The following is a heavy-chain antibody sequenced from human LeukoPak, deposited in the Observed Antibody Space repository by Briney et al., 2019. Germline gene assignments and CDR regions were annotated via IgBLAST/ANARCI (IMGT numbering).Heavy chain of an antibody. V-gene: IGHV3-11*04. CDR3: ARKAAGLTFDY. CDR2: ISSSGSTI. D-gene: IGHD6-13*01. Sequence: RTGGSLRLSCAASGFTFSDYYMSWIRQAPGKGLEWVSYISSSGSTIYYADSVKGRFTISRGNAENTLYLQMNSLRAEDTAVYYCARKAAGLTFDYWGQGTLVTVSS. J-gene: IGHJ4*02. CDR1: GFTFSDYY.